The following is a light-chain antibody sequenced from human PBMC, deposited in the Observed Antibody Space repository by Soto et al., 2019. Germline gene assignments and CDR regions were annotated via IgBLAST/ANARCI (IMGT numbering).Light chain of an antibody. J-gene: IGLJ3*02. CDR2: EDN. V-gene: IGLV6-57*04. CDR1: SGTIASNS. CDR3: QSYDSSNHKV. Sequence: NFMLTQPHSLSESPGKTVTISCTRSSGTIASNSVQWYQQRPGSAPTTVIYEDNQRPSGVPDRFSGSIDSSSNSASLTISGLKTEDEADYYCQSYDSSNHKVFGGGTQLTVL.